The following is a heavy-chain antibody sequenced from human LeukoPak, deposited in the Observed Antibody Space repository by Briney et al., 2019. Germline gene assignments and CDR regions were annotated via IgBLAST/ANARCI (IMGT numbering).Heavy chain of an antibody. J-gene: IGHJ4*02. CDR3: ARHGISSGWYGGYYYFDY. V-gene: IGHV4-39*01. Sequence: SETLSLTCTVSGGSISSSSYSWGWIRQPPGKGLEWIGSIYYSGSTYYNPSLKSRVTISVDTSKNQFSLKLSSVTAADTAVYYCARHGISSGWYGGYYYFDYWGQGTLVTVSS. D-gene: IGHD6-19*01. CDR2: IYYSGST. CDR1: GGSISSSSYS.